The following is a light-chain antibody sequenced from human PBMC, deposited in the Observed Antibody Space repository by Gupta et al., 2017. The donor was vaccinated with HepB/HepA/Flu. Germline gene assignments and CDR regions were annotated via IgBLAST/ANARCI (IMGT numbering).Light chain of an antibody. V-gene: IGKV3-11*01. Sequence: EIVLTQSPATLSLSPGERATLSCRASQSVSSYLAWYQQKPGQAPRLLIYDASNRTTGIPARCSSSGSRTVFTLTISSLEPEDFAVYYYQHRSNWPLTFGGGTKVEIK. CDR1: QSVSSY. J-gene: IGKJ4*01. CDR3: QHRSNWPLT. CDR2: DAS.